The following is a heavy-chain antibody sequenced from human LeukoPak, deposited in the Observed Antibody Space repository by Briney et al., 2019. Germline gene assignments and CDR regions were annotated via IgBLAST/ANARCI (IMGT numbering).Heavy chain of an antibody. V-gene: IGHV3-21*04. Sequence: PGGSLRLSCETSGLTFTSYIMHWVRQAPGKGLEWVSSISGSGAYIYYADSVKGRFTISRDNARNSLSLQMSSLRAEDTAVYYCARRGDYYGSGSYYAIYYYYGMDVWGQGTTVTVSS. CDR1: GLTFTSYI. CDR3: ARRGDYYGSGSYYAIYYYYGMDV. D-gene: IGHD3-10*01. CDR2: ISGSGAYI. J-gene: IGHJ6*02.